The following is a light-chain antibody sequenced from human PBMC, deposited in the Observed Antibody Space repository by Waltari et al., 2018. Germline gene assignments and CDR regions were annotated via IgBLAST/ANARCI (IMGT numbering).Light chain of an antibody. V-gene: IGKV1-5*03. Sequence: DIQMTQSPSTLSASVGDRVPITCRASQSISSWLAWYQQKPGKAPKLLIYKASSLESGVPSRFSGSGSGTEFTLTISSLQPDDFATYYCQQYNNYLRTFGQGTKVEIK. CDR2: KAS. J-gene: IGKJ1*01. CDR3: QQYNNYLRT. CDR1: QSISSW.